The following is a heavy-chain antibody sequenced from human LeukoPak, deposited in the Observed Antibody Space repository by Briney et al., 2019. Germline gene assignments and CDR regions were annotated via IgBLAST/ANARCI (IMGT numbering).Heavy chain of an antibody. CDR3: ARVDPFHGSGSYYEDY. D-gene: IGHD3-10*01. J-gene: IGHJ4*02. V-gene: IGHV1-46*01. CDR2: INPSGGST. CDR1: RYTFTSYY. Sequence: GASVKVSCKASRYTFTSYYMHWVRQAPGQGLEWMGIINPSGGSTSYAQKFQGRVTMTRDTSTSTVYMELSSLRSEDTAVYYCARVDPFHGSGSYYEDYWGQGTLVTVSS.